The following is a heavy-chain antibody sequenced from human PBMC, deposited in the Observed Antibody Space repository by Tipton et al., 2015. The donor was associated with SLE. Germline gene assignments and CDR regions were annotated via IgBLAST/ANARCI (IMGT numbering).Heavy chain of an antibody. Sequence: RSLRLSCAASGFTFDDHAMHWVRQAPGRGLEWVGGISWNSNSIGYADSVKGRFTISRDNAKNSLYLQMNSLRAEDTAFYYCAKDRSSSSWYSYYGMDVWGQGTSVTVSS. D-gene: IGHD6-13*01. CDR2: ISWNSNSI. CDR3: AKDRSSSSWYSYYGMDV. J-gene: IGHJ6*02. CDR1: GFTFDDHA. V-gene: IGHV3-9*01.